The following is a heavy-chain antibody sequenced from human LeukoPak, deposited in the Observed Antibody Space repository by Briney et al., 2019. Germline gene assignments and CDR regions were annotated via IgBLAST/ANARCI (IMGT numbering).Heavy chain of an antibody. V-gene: IGHV4-39*07. CDR3: ARSLGDLSYTSFNY. J-gene: IGHJ4*02. CDR1: GGSISSNSYY. D-gene: IGHD3-16*02. CDR2: IYHTGST. Sequence: RTSETLFLTCAVSGGSISSNSYYWGWIRQPPGKGLEWIATIYHTGSTYYNPSLKSRVTMSVDTSKNQFSLKLRSLTAADTAVYYCARSLGDLSYTSFNYWGQGILVTVSS.